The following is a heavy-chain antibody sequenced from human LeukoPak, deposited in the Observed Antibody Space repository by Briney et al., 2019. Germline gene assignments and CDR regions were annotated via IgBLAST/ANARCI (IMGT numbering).Heavy chain of an antibody. CDR3: AKHNSSSPSFDY. D-gene: IGHD6-6*01. J-gene: IGHJ4*02. V-gene: IGHV3-23*01. Sequence: PGGSLRLSCAASGVIFSSYAMSWVRQAPGKGLEWVSTISGSGGSTYYADSVKGRFTISRDNSKNTLYLQMNSLRAEDTALYYCAKHNSSSPSFDYWGQGTLVTVSS. CDR2: ISGSGGST. CDR1: GVIFSSYA.